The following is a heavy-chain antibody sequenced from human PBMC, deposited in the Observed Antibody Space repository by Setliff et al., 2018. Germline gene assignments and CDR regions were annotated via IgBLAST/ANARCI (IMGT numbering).Heavy chain of an antibody. V-gene: IGHV3-23*01. CDR2: ISGSGGST. CDR1: GFTFSNSA. Sequence: GGSLRLSCAASGFTFSNSAMSWVRQAPGKGLEWVSGISGSGGSTFYADSVKGRFTISRDNSKNTLFLQMNSLRTDDTAVFYCVRDSPSSLYNFWSGCSDYWGQGTLVTVPS. J-gene: IGHJ4*02. CDR3: VRDSPSSLYNFWSGCSDY. D-gene: IGHD3-3*01.